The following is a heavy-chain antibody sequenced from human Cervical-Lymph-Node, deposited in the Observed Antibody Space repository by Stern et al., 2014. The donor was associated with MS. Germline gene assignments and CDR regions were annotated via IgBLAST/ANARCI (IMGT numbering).Heavy chain of an antibody. CDR3: ARDRRYRSSWYGGFDS. D-gene: IGHD6-13*01. V-gene: IGHV1-18*04. J-gene: IGHJ4*02. CDR1: GYTFSHYG. Sequence: MQLVESGVEVKKPGASVRVSCKASGYTFSHYGISWVRQAPGQGLEWMGWISAYNGDTDYAQKFQGRVTMTTDTSTNTASMELRTLRSDDTAVYYCARDRRYRSSWYGGFDSWGQGTLVTVSS. CDR2: ISAYNGDT.